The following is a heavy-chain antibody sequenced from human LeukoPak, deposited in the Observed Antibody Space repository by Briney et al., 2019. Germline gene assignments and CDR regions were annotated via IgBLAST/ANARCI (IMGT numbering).Heavy chain of an antibody. Sequence: ASVTVSCTASGYTFTSYGISWVRQAPGPGLEWMGWISVYYGHTNNAQSLQGRVTMTTDTSTSTVYMELRSVRSDDTAVYYCATGTIFYLRRAFDIWGQGTMVTVSS. CDR3: ATGTIFYLRRAFDI. V-gene: IGHV1-18*01. D-gene: IGHD3-9*01. CDR1: GYTFTSYG. CDR2: ISVYYGHT. J-gene: IGHJ3*02.